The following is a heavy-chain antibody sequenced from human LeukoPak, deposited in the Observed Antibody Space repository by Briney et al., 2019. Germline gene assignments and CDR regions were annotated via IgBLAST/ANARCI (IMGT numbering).Heavy chain of an antibody. CDR3: ARDNDHGTFQAENY. CDR1: GYSFSNFG. D-gene: IGHD1-1*01. V-gene: IGHV1-18*01. CDR2: IIAVTGIT. J-gene: IGHJ4*02. Sequence: ASVNVSCKASGYSFSNFGISWVRQAPGQGREWVAWIIAVTGITNYAQKFQGRVTVTTDTSTSTAYMELRGLRSDDTAVYYCARDNDHGTFQAENYWGPGTLVTVSS.